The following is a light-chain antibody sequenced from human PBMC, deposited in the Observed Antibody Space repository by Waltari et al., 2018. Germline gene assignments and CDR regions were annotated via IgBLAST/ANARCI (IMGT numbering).Light chain of an antibody. J-gene: IGLJ1*01. V-gene: IGLV2-14*01. CDR3: SSYTSSSTYV. CDR1: SSDVGGYNY. Sequence: QSALTQPASVSGSPGQSITISCPGTSSDVGGYNYVSWYQQHPGKAPKLMIYDVSKRPSGVSNRFSGSKSGNTASLTISGLQAEDEADYYCSSYTSSSTYVFGAGTNVTVL. CDR2: DVS.